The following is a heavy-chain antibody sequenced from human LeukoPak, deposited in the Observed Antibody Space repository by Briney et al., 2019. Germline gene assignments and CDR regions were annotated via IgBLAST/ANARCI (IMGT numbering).Heavy chain of an antibody. Sequence: GGSLRLSCAASGFTVSSNYMSWVCQAPGKGLEWVSVIYSGGSTYYADSVKGRFTISRHNSKNTLYLQMNSLRAEDTAVYYCATSSELGTFDYWGQGTLVTVSS. CDR1: GFTVSSNY. V-gene: IGHV3-53*04. CDR3: ATSSELGTFDY. CDR2: IYSGGST. J-gene: IGHJ4*02. D-gene: IGHD7-27*01.